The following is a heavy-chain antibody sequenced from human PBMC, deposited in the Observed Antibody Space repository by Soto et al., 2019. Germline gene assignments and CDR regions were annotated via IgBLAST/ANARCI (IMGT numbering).Heavy chain of an antibody. V-gene: IGHV4-59*01. CDR1: GGSISSYY. CDR3: ARDRPMGY. J-gene: IGHJ4*02. Sequence: QVQLQESGPGLVKPSETLSLTCTVSGGSISSYYWSWIRQPPGKGLEWIGYIYYSGSTNYNPSLKSRVTISVVTSKNQFSLKLSSVTAADTAVYYCARDRPMGYWGQGTLVTVSS. CDR2: IYYSGST.